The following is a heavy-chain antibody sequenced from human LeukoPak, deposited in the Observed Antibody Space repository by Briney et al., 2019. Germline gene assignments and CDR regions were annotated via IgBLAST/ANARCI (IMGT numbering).Heavy chain of an antibody. V-gene: IGHV3-11*01. J-gene: IGHJ6*02. CDR1: GLTFSHYY. CDR2: ISSSGSTI. Sequence: GGSLRLSCAASGLTFSHYYMSWIRQAPGKGLEGVSYISSSGSTIYYADSVKGRFTISRDNAKNSLYLQMNSLRAEDTAVYYCARDVPYFYGMDVWGQGTTVTVSS. CDR3: ARDVPYFYGMDV.